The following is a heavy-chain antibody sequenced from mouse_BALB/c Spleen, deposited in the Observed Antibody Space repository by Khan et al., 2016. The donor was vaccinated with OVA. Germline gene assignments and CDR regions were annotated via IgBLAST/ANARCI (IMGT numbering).Heavy chain of an antibody. Sequence: EVQLQESGPGLVKPSQSLSLTCTVTGYSITSDYAWNWIRQFPGNKLEWMGYMHYSGSPSSNPSLKSRSSITRDSSKNQFFLHLNSVTSEDTATYYCARWFAYWGQGTLVTVSA. CDR2: MHYSGSP. CDR1: GYSITSDYA. CDR3: ARWFAY. V-gene: IGHV3-2*02. J-gene: IGHJ3*01.